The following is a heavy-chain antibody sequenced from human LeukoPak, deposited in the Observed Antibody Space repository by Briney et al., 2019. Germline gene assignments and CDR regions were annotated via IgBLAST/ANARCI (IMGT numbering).Heavy chain of an antibody. CDR1: GFIFNTYA. V-gene: IGHV3-23*01. J-gene: IGHJ4*02. CDR3: ARAYLVVANFDY. CDR2: ISGGGDYI. D-gene: IGHD2-15*01. Sequence: GGSLRLSCAASGFIFNTYAINWVRQAPGKGLEWVSAISGGGDYIYYAHSVKGRFSLSRDNSKNTLYLQMNSLSADDTAVYYCARAYLVVANFDYWGQGILVTVSS.